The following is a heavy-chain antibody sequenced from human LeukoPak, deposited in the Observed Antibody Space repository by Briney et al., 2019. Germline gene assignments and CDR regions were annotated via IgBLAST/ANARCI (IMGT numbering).Heavy chain of an antibody. CDR1: GFTFTTYW. CDR2: IKQDGSET. V-gene: IGHV3-7*01. J-gene: IGHJ4*02. Sequence: GGSLRLSCAASGFTFTTYWMSWVRQAPGKGLEWVANIKQDGSETYYLDSVKGRFTISRDNAKNSLYLQMNSLGAEDTAVYYCARDSSESYDKIDYWGQGTLVTVSS. CDR3: ARDSSESYDKIDY. D-gene: IGHD6-19*01.